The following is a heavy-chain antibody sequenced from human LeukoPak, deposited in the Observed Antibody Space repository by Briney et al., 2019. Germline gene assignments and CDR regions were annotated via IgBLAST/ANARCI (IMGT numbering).Heavy chain of an antibody. Sequence: ASVKVSCKASGGTFSSYAISWVRQAPGQGLEWMGGIIPIFGTANYAQKFQGRVTITADESTSTAYMELSSLRSEDTAVYYCARDGSPLRSGYSNFDYWGQGTLVTVSS. CDR2: IIPIFGTA. D-gene: IGHD3-22*01. CDR1: GGTFSSYA. CDR3: ARDGSPLRSGYSNFDY. J-gene: IGHJ4*02. V-gene: IGHV1-69*13.